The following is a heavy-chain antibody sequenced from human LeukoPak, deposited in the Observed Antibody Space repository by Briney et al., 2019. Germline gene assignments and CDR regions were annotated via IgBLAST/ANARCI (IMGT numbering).Heavy chain of an antibody. D-gene: IGHD4-17*01. CDR2: ISGSGTYT. J-gene: IGHJ4*02. CDR1: GFTFSNYA. Sequence: GGSLRLSCAASGFTFSNYAMSWVRQGPGEGLGWVSAISGSGTYTYSADSVKGRFTISRDNSKNTLYLQMNSLRAEDTAVYYCAKGSDGDYGRPLDYWGQGTLVTVSS. V-gene: IGHV3-23*01. CDR3: AKGSDGDYGRPLDY.